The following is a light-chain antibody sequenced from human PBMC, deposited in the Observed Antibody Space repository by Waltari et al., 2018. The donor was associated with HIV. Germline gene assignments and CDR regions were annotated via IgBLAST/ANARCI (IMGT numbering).Light chain of an antibody. CDR3: YSTESSGTHRV. CDR2: EDI. CDR1: TLTKKY. J-gene: IGLJ3*02. V-gene: IGLV3-10*01. Sequence: SYELTQPPSVSVSPGQTARITCSGDTLTKKYAHWYQQKSGQAPVLVIYEDIKRPSGIPGRFSGSSSGTVAILTISGAQVEDEADYYCYSTESSGTHRVFGGGTKLTVL.